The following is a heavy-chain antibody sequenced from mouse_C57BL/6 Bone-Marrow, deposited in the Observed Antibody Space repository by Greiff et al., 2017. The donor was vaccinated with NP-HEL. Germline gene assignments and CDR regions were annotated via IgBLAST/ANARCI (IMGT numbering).Heavy chain of an antibody. CDR2: ISSGSSTI. CDR3: ASPIYDGYYWFAY. V-gene: IGHV5-17*01. CDR1: GFTFSDYG. Sequence: EVKLMESGGGLVKPGGSLKLSCAASGFTFSDYGMHWVRQAPEKGLEWVAYISSGSSTIYYADTVKGRFTISRDNAKNTLFLQMTSLRSEDTAMYYCASPIYDGYYWFAYWGQGTLVTVSA. J-gene: IGHJ3*01. D-gene: IGHD2-3*01.